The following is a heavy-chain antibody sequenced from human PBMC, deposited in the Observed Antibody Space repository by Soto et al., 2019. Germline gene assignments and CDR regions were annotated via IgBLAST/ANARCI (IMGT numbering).Heavy chain of an antibody. CDR3: AIDQPPGSHIHFDY. D-gene: IGHD2-15*01. CDR2: INHSGST. J-gene: IGHJ4*02. Sequence: QVQLQQWGAGLLKPSETLSLTCAVYGGSFIGYYWSWIRQPPGKGLEWIGEINHSGSTNYHPSLKSRVTISVDTSKNQFSLMLSSLIAADTAVYYCAIDQPPGSHIHFDYWGLGTMVTVSS. CDR1: GGSFIGYY. V-gene: IGHV4-34*01.